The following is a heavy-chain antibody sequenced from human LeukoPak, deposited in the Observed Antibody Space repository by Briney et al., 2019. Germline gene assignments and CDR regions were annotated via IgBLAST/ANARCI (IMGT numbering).Heavy chain of an antibody. CDR3: ARDPTYSSSPLDV. J-gene: IGHJ6*04. CDR1: GFTFSSYW. V-gene: IGHV3-74*01. D-gene: IGHD6-6*01. Sequence: GGSLRLSCAASGFTFSSYWMHWVRQAPGKGLVWVSRINTDGSSTSYADSVKGRFTLSRDNAKNTLYLQMNSLRAEDTAVYYCARDPTYSSSPLDVWGKGTTVTVSS. CDR2: INTDGSST.